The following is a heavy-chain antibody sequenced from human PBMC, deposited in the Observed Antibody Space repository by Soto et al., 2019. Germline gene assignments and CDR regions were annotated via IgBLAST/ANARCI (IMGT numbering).Heavy chain of an antibody. Sequence: GESLKISCAASGFTFSSYSMNWVRQAPGKGLEWVSSISSSSSYIYYADSVKGRFTISRDNAKNSLYLQMNSLRAEDTAVYYCARDYHKYWYFDLWGRGTLVTVSS. V-gene: IGHV3-21*01. D-gene: IGHD2-2*01. CDR3: ARDYHKYWYFDL. CDR2: ISSSSSYI. J-gene: IGHJ2*01. CDR1: GFTFSSYS.